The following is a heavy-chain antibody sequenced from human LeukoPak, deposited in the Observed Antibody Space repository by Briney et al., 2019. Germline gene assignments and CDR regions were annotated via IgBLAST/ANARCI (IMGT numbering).Heavy chain of an antibody. V-gene: IGHV1-2*02. D-gene: IGHD3-3*01. CDR1: GYTFTDYC. CDR2: INPNNGGT. Sequence: ASVKVSCTASGYTFTDYCIHWVRQAPGQGLEWMGWINPNNGGTNYAQKFQGRVTMTRDTSISTAYMELSRLRSDDTAVYYCAKERSDYDFWSYKDIWGQGTMVTVSS. J-gene: IGHJ3*02. CDR3: AKERSDYDFWSYKDI.